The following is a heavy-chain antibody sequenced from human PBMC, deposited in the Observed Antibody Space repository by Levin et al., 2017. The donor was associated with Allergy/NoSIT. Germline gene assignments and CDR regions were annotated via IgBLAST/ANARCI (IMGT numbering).Heavy chain of an antibody. Sequence: TGESLKISCAASGFTFSNYVMSWVRQAPGKGLEWVSTISGSAGSTDYTDSVKGRFTISRDNSRNTLYLQMNILRAEDTAVYYCAKGGGGSYFDYWGQGTLVTVSS. V-gene: IGHV3-23*01. CDR1: GFTFSNYV. CDR2: ISGSAGST. J-gene: IGHJ4*02. CDR3: AKGGGGSYFDY. D-gene: IGHD1-26*01.